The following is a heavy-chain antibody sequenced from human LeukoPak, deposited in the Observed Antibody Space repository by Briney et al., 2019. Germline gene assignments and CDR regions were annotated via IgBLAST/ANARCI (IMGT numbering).Heavy chain of an antibody. CDR3: SGRLDY. V-gene: IGHV3-48*01. CDR1: GFNFSAYS. Sequence: PGGSLRLSCEASGFNFSAYSMNWVRQAPGKGLEWVSYISGSGRTIYYADSVKGRFTISRDSAKSSVHLQMNSLRVEDTAVYFCSGRLDYWGQGALVTVSS. D-gene: IGHD6-19*01. CDR2: ISGSGRTI. J-gene: IGHJ4*02.